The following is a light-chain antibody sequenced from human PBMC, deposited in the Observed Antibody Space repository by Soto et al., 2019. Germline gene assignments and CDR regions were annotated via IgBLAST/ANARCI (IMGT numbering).Light chain of an antibody. V-gene: IGKV1-5*03. CDR1: QTISTW. J-gene: IGKJ1*01. CDR3: QQYNSDWA. CDR2: KAS. Sequence: DIQMTQSPSTVSASVEDRVNIPCRASQTISTWLAWYQQKPGRAPKLLIYKASSLESGVPSRFSGSGYGTEFTLTISSLQPDDFATYYCQQYNSDWACGQGTKGEI.